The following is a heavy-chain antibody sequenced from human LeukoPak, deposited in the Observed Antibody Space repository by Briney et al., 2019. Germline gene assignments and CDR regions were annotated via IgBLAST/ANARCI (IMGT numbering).Heavy chain of an antibody. CDR3: ARDDCSSISCYHNWFDP. Sequence: QPGGSLRLSCAASGFTISSYWMSWVRQAPGKGLEWVANIKQDGSEKYYVDSVKGRFTISRDNAKNPLYLQMNSLRAEDTAVYYCARDDCSSISCYHNWFDPWGQGTLVTVST. V-gene: IGHV3-7*01. CDR1: GFTISSYW. J-gene: IGHJ5*02. D-gene: IGHD2-2*01. CDR2: IKQDGSEK.